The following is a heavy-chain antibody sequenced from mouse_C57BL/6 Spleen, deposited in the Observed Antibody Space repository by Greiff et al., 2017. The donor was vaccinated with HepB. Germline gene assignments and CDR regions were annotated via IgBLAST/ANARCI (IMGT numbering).Heavy chain of an antibody. D-gene: IGHD2-5*01. CDR2: IYIGNGYT. V-gene: IGHV1-58*01. CDR3: ARGRYYSNYVRDAMDY. Sequence: DVKLQESGAELVRPGSSVKMSCKTSGYTFTSYGINWVKQRPGQGLEWIGYIYIGNGYTEYNEKFKGKATLTSDTSSSTAYMQLSSLTSEDSAIYFCARGRYYSNYVRDAMDYWGQGTSVTVSS. J-gene: IGHJ4*01. CDR1: GYTFTSYG.